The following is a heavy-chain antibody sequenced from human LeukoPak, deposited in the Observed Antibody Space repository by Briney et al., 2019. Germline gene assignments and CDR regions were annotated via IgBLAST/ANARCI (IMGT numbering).Heavy chain of an antibody. J-gene: IGHJ6*03. CDR2: ISGSGGST. V-gene: IGHV3-23*01. Sequence: GGSLRLSCAASGFTFSSYAMSWVRQAPGKGLEWVSAISGSGGSTYYADSVEGRFTISGDNSKNTLYLQMNSPRAEDTAVYYCAGPAAMGNYYYYYMDVWGKGTTVTVSS. D-gene: IGHD2-2*01. CDR1: GFTFSSYA. CDR3: AGPAAMGNYYYYYMDV.